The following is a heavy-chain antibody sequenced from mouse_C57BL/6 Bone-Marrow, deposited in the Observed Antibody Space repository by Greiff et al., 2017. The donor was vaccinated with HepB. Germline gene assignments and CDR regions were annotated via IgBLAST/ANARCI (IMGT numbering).Heavy chain of an antibody. Sequence: EVNVVESGGGLVQSGRSLRLSCATSGFTFSDFYMEWVRQAPGKGLEWIAASRNKANDYTTEYSASVKGRFIVSRDTSQSILYLQMNALRAEDTAIYYCARDASVSYWYFDVWGTGTTVTVSS. CDR1: GFTFSDFY. V-gene: IGHV7-1*01. CDR3: ARDASVSYWYFDV. D-gene: IGHD6-2*01. CDR2: SRNKANDYTT. J-gene: IGHJ1*03.